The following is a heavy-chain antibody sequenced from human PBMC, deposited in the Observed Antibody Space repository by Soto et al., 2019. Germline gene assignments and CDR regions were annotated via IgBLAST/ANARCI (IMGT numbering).Heavy chain of an antibody. Sequence: HPGGSLRLSCAASGFTFSSYGMHWVRQAPGKGLEWVAVIWYDGSNKYYADSVKGRFTISRDNSKNTLYLQMNSLRAEDTAVYYCARDGDRTDSSGYRPFQYWGQGTLVTVSS. CDR2: IWYDGSNK. V-gene: IGHV3-33*01. D-gene: IGHD3-22*01. J-gene: IGHJ4*02. CDR1: GFTFSSYG. CDR3: ARDGDRTDSSGYRPFQY.